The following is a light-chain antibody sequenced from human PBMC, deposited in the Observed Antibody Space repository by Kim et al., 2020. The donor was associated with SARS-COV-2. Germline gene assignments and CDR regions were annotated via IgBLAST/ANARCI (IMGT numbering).Light chain of an antibody. Sequence: SALTQPASVSGSPGQSITISCTGTSNNYVSWYQQHPGKAPKFMIYDVTKRPSGVSNRFSGSKSGNTASLTISGLQAEDEAYYYCSSYSITNTWVFGGGTQLTVL. CDR2: DVT. CDR1: SNNY. V-gene: IGLV2-14*03. J-gene: IGLJ3*02. CDR3: SSYSITNTWV.